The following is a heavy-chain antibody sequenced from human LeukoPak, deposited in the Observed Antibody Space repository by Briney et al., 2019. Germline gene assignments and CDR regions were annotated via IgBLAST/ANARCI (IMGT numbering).Heavy chain of an antibody. V-gene: IGHV3-7*01. Sequence: GGSLRLSCAASGFTFSSYGMSWVRQAPGKGLEWVANIKQDGSEKYYVESVKGRFTISRDNAKNSLYLQMNSLRAEDTAVYYCARDSSGADYFDYWGQGTLVTVSS. CDR1: GFTFSSYG. CDR2: IKQDGSEK. CDR3: ARDSSGADYFDY. J-gene: IGHJ4*02. D-gene: IGHD3-10*01.